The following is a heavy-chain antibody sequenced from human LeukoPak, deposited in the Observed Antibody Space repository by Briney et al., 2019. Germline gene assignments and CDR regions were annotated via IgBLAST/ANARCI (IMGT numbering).Heavy chain of an antibody. D-gene: IGHD3-22*01. J-gene: IGHJ4*02. CDR3: ARGPIVVVIKPRGGVGFDY. Sequence: KFQGRVTITRDTSASTAYMDLSSLRSEDTAVYYCARGPIVVVIKPRGGVGFDYWGQGTLVTVSS. V-gene: IGHV1-3*01.